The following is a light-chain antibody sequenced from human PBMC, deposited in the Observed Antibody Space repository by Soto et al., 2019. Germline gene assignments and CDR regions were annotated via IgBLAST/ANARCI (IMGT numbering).Light chain of an antibody. CDR1: SSDVGGYNY. J-gene: IGLJ2*01. CDR2: DVS. Sequence: QSALTQPASGSGSPGQSITLSCTGTSSDVGGYNYVSWYQQHSGKAPKLMIYDVSNRPSGVSNRFSGSKSGNTASLTISGLQAEYEADYYCSSYTSSSTSVVFGGGTKLTVL. V-gene: IGLV2-14*01. CDR3: SSYTSSSTSVV.